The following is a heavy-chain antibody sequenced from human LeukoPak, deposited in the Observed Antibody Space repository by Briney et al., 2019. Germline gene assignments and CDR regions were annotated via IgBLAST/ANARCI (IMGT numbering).Heavy chain of an antibody. J-gene: IGHJ4*02. CDR3: ARTHRHGGSPGYFDY. CDR1: GFTFNSYG. V-gene: IGHV3-30*03. D-gene: IGHD1-26*01. Sequence: GGSLRLSCAASGFTFNSYGMHWVRQAPGKGLEWVAVISYDGSNKYYADSVKGRFTISRDNSKNTLYLQMNSLRAEDTAVYYCARTHRHGGSPGYFDYWGQGTLVTVSS. CDR2: ISYDGSNK.